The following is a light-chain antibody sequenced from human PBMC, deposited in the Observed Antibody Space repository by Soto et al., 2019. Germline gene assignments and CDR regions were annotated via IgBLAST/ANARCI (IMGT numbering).Light chain of an antibody. J-gene: IGLJ1*01. V-gene: IGLV2-23*01. CDR2: EGT. CDR3: FSYAGSTYD. Sequence: LTQPASVSASPAQSITISCTGTRSDVGSYNLVSWYQQYPGKVPRLWIYEGTERPSGVSNRFSGAKSGKTASLTISGLQAEDEADYYCFSYAGSTYDFGTGTKVTVL. CDR1: RSDVGSYNL.